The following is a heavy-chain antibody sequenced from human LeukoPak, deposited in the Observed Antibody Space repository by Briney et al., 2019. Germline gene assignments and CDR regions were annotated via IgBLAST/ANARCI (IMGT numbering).Heavy chain of an antibody. CDR1: GGSISSYY. J-gene: IGHJ4*02. V-gene: IGHV4-59*01. D-gene: IGHD1-26*01. CDR3: AREGVGATTGFDY. CDR2: IYYSGST. Sequence: SETLSLTCTVSGGSISSYYWSWIRQPPGKGLEWIGYIYYSGSTNYNPSLKSRVTISVDTSKNQFSLKLSFVTAADTAVYYCAREGVGATTGFDYWGQGTLVTVSS.